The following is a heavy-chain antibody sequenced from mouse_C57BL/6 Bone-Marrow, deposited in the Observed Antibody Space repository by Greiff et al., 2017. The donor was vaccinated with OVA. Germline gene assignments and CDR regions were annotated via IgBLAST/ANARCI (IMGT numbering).Heavy chain of an antibody. CDR2: IYPRDGST. V-gene: IGHV1-78*01. J-gene: IGHJ3*01. Sequence: QVQLQQSDAELVKPGASVKISCKVSGYTFTDHTIHWMKQRPEQGLEWIGYIYPRDGSTKYNEKFKGKATLTVDKSSSTAYMQLSSLTSEDSAVYYCAREEGLLRGAYWGQGTLVTVSA. D-gene: IGHD1-1*01. CDR3: AREEGLLRGAY. CDR1: GYTFTDHT.